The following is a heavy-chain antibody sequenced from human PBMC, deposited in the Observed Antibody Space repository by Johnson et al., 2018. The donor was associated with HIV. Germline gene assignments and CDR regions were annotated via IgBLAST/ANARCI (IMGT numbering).Heavy chain of an antibody. V-gene: IGHV3-11*04. CDR3: ARDGGVAAAVGVVAFDI. Sequence: VQLVESGGGLVKPGGSLRLSCAASVFTFSDYYMNWIRPAPGKGLEWVSYISRSGSSLYYADSVQGRFTISRANAANSLYLQMNSLRAEDTAVYYCARDGGVAAAVGVVAFDIWGQGTLVTVSS. D-gene: IGHD6-13*01. CDR2: ISRSGSSL. J-gene: IGHJ3*02. CDR1: VFTFSDYY.